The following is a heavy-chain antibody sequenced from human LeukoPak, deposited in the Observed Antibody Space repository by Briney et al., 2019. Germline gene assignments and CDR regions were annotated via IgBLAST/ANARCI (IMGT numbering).Heavy chain of an antibody. D-gene: IGHD3-10*01. V-gene: IGHV4-61*05. Sequence: SETLSLTCTVSGGSISSGSYYWSWIRQSPGKGLEWIGEIHHSGSTNYNPSLKSRVTILVDKSKNQFSLKLSSVTAADTAVYYCARYYYDSGSYGIDYWGQGLLVTVSS. CDR1: GGSISSGSYY. CDR2: IHHSGST. J-gene: IGHJ4*02. CDR3: ARYYYDSGSYGIDY.